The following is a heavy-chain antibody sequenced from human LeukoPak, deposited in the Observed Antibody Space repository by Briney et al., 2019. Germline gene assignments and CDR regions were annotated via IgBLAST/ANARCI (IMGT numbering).Heavy chain of an antibody. CDR1: GGTFSSYA. V-gene: IGHV1-69*05. CDR2: IIPIFGTA. J-gene: IGHJ6*03. Sequence: SVKVSCKASGGTFSSYAISWVRQAPGQGLEWMGRIIPIFGTANYAQKFQGRVTITTDESTSTAYMELSSLISEDTAVYYCASVHSSGWSYYMDVWGKGTTVTVSS. CDR3: ASVHSSGWSYYMDV. D-gene: IGHD6-19*01.